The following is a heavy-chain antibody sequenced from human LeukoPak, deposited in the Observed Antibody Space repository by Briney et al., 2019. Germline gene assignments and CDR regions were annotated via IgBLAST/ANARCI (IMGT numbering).Heavy chain of an antibody. CDR1: GSSFSIYA. Sequence: PGGSLRLSCAASGSSFSIYAMSWVRQAPGKGLEWVSAISGSGRNTYYADSVKGRFTISRDNSKNTLYLQMNSLRAEDTAIYYCAKDTRYSRSWYFDCWGQGTLVTVSS. V-gene: IGHV3-23*01. CDR3: AKDTRYSRSWYFDC. J-gene: IGHJ4*02. D-gene: IGHD6-13*01. CDR2: ISGSGRNT.